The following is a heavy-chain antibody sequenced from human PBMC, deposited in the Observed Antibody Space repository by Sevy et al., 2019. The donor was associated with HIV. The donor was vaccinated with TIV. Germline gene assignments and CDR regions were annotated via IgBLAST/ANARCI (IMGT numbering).Heavy chain of an antibody. CDR3: ARDLEFYDYGDYGPAFMPDY. CDR2: IWFDGSNT. CDR1: EFTFSDYA. J-gene: IGHJ4*02. V-gene: IGHV3-33*08. Sequence: GGSLRLSCAASEFTFSDYAMHWVRQVPGKGLEWVAVIWFDGSNTYYADSVKGRFTISRDIAKNTLHLQMNSLRAEDTAVYYCARDLEFYDYGDYGPAFMPDYWGQGTLVTVSS. D-gene: IGHD4-17*01.